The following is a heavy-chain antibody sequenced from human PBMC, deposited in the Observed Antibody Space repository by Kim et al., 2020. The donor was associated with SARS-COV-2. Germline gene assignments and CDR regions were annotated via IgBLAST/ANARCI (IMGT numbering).Heavy chain of an antibody. D-gene: IGHD2-2*01. CDR2: IYSGGSST. Sequence: GGSLRLSCAASGFTFSSYAMSWVRQAPGKGLEWVSVIYSGGSSTYYADSVKGRFTISRDNSKNTLYLQMNSLRAEDTAVYYCAKEGSVRGVVSAAVDFYYYYYGMDVWGQGTTVTVSS. CDR3: AKEGSVRGVVSAAVDFYYYYYGMDV. J-gene: IGHJ6*02. V-gene: IGHV3-23*03. CDR1: GFTFSSYA.